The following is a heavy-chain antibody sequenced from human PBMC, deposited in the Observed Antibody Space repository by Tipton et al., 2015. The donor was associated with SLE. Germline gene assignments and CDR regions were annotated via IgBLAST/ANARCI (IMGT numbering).Heavy chain of an antibody. CDR3: ARVRYSSSWASYWYFDL. CDR2: INWNAGST. V-gene: IGHV3-20*04. D-gene: IGHD6-13*01. Sequence: GSLRLSCAASGFTFDDYTMHWVRQAPGKGLEWVSDINWNAGSTGYADSVKGRFTISRDNAKNSLYLQMNSLRAEDTALYYCARVRYSSSWASYWYFDLWGRGTLVTVSS. J-gene: IGHJ2*01. CDR1: GFTFDDYT.